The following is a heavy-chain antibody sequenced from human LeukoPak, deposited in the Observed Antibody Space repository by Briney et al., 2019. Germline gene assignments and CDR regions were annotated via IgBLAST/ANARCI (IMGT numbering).Heavy chain of an antibody. CDR1: GDSVSSGNY. Sequence: KPSETLSLTCTVSGDSVSSGNYWGWIRQPPGKGLEWIGSIFHTGSTYFNLSLKSRVTISVDTSKNQFSLRLSSVTAADTAVCYCARSFFGGPSEIGYDYWGQGTLVTVSS. D-gene: IGHD2-15*01. CDR2: IFHTGST. CDR3: ARSFFGGPSEIGYDY. V-gene: IGHV4-38-2*02. J-gene: IGHJ4*02.